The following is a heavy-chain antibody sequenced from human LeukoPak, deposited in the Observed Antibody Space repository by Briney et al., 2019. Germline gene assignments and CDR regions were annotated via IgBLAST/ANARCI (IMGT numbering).Heavy chain of an antibody. V-gene: IGHV4-61*08. CDR2: IYYSGST. Sequence: SETLSLTCNVSGGSVSSGDYYWSWIRQPPGKGLEWIGYIYYSGSTDYNPSLKSRVTISVDTSKNQFSLKLSSVTAADTAVYYCARVVLDIVVVPAAHDAFDIWGQGTMGIVSS. J-gene: IGHJ3*02. CDR1: GGSVSSGDYY. D-gene: IGHD2-2*01. CDR3: ARVVLDIVVVPAAHDAFDI.